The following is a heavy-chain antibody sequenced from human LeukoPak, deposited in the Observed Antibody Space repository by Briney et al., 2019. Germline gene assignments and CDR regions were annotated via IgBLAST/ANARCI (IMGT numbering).Heavy chain of an antibody. CDR3: ARDQYSSSWYDYYYYMDV. J-gene: IGHJ6*03. V-gene: IGHV1-18*01. CDR2: ISAYNGNT. Sequence: ASVKVSCKASCYTFTSYGISWVRQAPGQGLEWMGWISAYNGNTNYAQKLQGRVTMTTDTSTSTAYMELRSLRSDDTAVYYCARDQYSSSWYDYYYYMDVWGKGTTVTVSS. D-gene: IGHD6-13*01. CDR1: CYTFTSYG.